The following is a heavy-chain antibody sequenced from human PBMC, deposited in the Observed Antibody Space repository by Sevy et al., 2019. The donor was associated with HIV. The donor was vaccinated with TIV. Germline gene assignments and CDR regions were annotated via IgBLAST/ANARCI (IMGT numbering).Heavy chain of an antibody. D-gene: IGHD2-8*01. CDR3: AREGCTRPRDY. CDR2: LSFACGKI. CDR1: GFAFDDYS. Sequence: GGSLRLSCPASGFAFDDYSMSWIRQAPGKGLEWVATLSFACGKINYADSVKGRFTISRDNSKNSFYLQMDNLRVEDTALYYCAREGCTRPRDYWGQGTRVTVSS. J-gene: IGHJ4*02. V-gene: IGHV3-23*01.